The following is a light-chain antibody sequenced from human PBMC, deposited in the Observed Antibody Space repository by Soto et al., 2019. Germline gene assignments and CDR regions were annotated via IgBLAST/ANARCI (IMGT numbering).Light chain of an antibody. CDR3: QQLNSYSS. CDR1: RGISSF. J-gene: IGKJ1*01. CDR2: AAS. Sequence: DIQLTQSPSFLSASVGDRVTITCRASRGISSFLAWYQQKPGKAPKLLIYAASTLQSGVPSRFSGSGSGTEFTLTITSLQPEDFATYYCQQLNSYSSFGQGTRVEIK. V-gene: IGKV1-9*01.